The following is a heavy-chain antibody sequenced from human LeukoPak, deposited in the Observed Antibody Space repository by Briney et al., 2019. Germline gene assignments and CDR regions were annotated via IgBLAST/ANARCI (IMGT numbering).Heavy chain of an antibody. Sequence: PGGSLRLSCAASGFTFSNAWMSWVRQAPGKGLEWVSSISSSSSYIYYADSVKGRFTISRDNAKNSLYLQMNSLRAEDTAVYYCARAPPSIAAAGNGWFDPWGQGTLVTVSS. J-gene: IGHJ5*02. CDR2: ISSSSSYI. CDR1: GFTFSNAW. V-gene: IGHV3-21*01. CDR3: ARAPPSIAAAGNGWFDP. D-gene: IGHD6-13*01.